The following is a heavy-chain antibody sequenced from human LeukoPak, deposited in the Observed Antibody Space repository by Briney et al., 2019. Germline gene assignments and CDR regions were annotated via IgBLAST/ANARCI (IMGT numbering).Heavy chain of an antibody. CDR1: GYSFTSYW. J-gene: IGHJ4*02. CDR2: IYPGDSDT. V-gene: IGHV5-51*01. D-gene: IGHD3-16*02. CDR3: AGGEDDYVWGSYRSTRPFDY. Sequence: GESLKISCKGSGYSFTSYWIGWVRQMPGKGLEWMGIIYPGDSDTRYSPSFQGQVTISADKSISTAYLQWSSLKASDTAMYYCAGGEDDYVWGSYRSTRPFDYWGQGTLVTVSS.